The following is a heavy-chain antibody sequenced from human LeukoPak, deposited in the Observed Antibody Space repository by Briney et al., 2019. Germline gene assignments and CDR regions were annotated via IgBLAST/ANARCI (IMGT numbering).Heavy chain of an antibody. Sequence: GGSLRLSCAASGFTFDDYAMHWVRQAPVKGLEWVSGISWNSGSIGYADSVKGRFTISRDNAKNSLYLQMNSLRAEDTALYYCAKDMAPDIVVVPAPYGNYYYGMDVWGQGTTVTVSS. CDR2: ISWNSGSI. V-gene: IGHV3-9*01. D-gene: IGHD2-2*01. CDR3: AKDMAPDIVVVPAPYGNYYYGMDV. J-gene: IGHJ6*02. CDR1: GFTFDDYA.